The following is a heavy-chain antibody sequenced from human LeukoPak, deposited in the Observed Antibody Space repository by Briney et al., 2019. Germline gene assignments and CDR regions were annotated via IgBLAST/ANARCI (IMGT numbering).Heavy chain of an antibody. Sequence: PSDTLSLTRAVYGGSFSGYYWRWVRPPPGKGLEWIGEINHSGSTNYNPSLKSRVTISVDTSKNQFSLKLSSVTAADTAVYYCARGRVVVKKYYFDYWGQGTLVTVSS. D-gene: IGHD3-22*01. CDR1: GGSFSGYY. V-gene: IGHV4-34*01. CDR3: ARGRVVVKKYYFDY. CDR2: INHSGST. J-gene: IGHJ4*02.